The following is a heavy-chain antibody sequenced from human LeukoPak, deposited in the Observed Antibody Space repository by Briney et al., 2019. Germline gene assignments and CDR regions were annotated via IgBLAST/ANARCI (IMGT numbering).Heavy chain of an antibody. Sequence: GGSLRLSCAASGFTFSSYGVHWVRPAPGKGLEWVAVIWYDGSNKYYADSVKGRFTVSRDNSKNTLYLQMNSLRAEDTAVYYCARDQETFKLERRPLDPWGQGTLVTVSS. D-gene: IGHD1-1*01. CDR1: GFTFSSYG. V-gene: IGHV3-33*01. CDR3: ARDQETFKLERRPLDP. J-gene: IGHJ5*02. CDR2: IWYDGSNK.